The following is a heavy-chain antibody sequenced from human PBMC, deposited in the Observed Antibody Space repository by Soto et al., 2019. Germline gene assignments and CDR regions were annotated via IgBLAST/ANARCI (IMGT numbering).Heavy chain of an antibody. CDR3: ATIGESGTDY. J-gene: IGHJ4*02. Sequence: EVQLVESGGGLVQPGRSLRLSCAASGFTFDDYAMHWVRQAPGKGLEWVSGISWNSGSIGYADSVKGRFTISRDNAKNSLYLQMNSLRAEDTALYYWATIGESGTDYWGQGTLVTVSS. CDR1: GFTFDDYA. CDR2: ISWNSGSI. D-gene: IGHD3-3*01. V-gene: IGHV3-9*01.